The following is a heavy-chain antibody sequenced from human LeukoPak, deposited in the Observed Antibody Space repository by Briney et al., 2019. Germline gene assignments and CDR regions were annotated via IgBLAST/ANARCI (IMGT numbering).Heavy chain of an antibody. J-gene: IGHJ4*02. D-gene: IGHD5-18*01. V-gene: IGHV3-21*01. CDR2: ISSSGSSI. CDR1: RFTFSDYS. Sequence: GGSLRLSCAASRFTFSDYSMNWVRQAPGKGLEWVSTISSSGSSIFYAASVKGRFTISRDNARNSLYLQMNSLRAEDTAVYYCARGSGYSYGYVDYWGQGTLVTVSS. CDR3: ARGSGYSYGYVDY.